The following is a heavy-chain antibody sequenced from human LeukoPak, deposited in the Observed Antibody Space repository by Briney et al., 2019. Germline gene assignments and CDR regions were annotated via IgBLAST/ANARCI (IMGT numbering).Heavy chain of an antibody. CDR1: GYSISSGYY. CDR2: IYHSGST. CDR3: ARHVSAYSSGLPYYMDV. D-gene: IGHD6-19*01. Sequence: SETLSLTCTVSGYSISSGYYWGWIRQPPGKGLEWIGSIYHSGSTYYNPSLKSRVTISVDTSKNQFSLKLSSVAAADTAVFYCARHVSAYSSGLPYYMDVWGKGTTVTVSS. V-gene: IGHV4-38-2*02. J-gene: IGHJ6*03.